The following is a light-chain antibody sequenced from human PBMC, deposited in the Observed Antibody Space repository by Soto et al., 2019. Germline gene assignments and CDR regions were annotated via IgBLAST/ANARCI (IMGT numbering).Light chain of an antibody. V-gene: IGKV3-15*01. CDR2: GAS. Sequence: EIVMTQSPATLSLSLGERATLACRASQSVSVRLAWYQQKPGQAPRLLIFGASTMDSGIPARFSGSGSGTEFTLTISSLQSDDFAAYYCQQYNSWSSAFGQGTKVDI. CDR1: QSVSVR. J-gene: IGKJ1*01. CDR3: QQYNSWSSA.